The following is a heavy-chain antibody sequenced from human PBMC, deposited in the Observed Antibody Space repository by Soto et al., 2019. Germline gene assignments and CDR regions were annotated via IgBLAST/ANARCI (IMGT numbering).Heavy chain of an antibody. Sequence: GGSLRLSCVASGFTFSRHGLSWVRQAPGKGLEWVSTIDPSGDSTFYADSVKGRFTISRDNSKNTVYLQMNSLSVGDTAVYLCAKVDVSTAGSFDYWGQGALVTVSS. J-gene: IGHJ4*02. CDR2: IDPSGDST. V-gene: IGHV3-23*01. D-gene: IGHD6-13*01. CDR1: GFTFSRHG. CDR3: AKVDVSTAGSFDY.